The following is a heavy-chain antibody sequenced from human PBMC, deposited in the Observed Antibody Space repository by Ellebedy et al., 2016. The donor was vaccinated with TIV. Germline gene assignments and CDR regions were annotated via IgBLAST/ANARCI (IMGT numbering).Heavy chain of an antibody. CDR1: GFTFSGYW. D-gene: IGHD4-17*01. J-gene: IGHJ4*02. V-gene: IGHV3-15*01. Sequence: PGGSLRLSCAASGFTFSGYWMHWVRQAPGKGLEWVGRIKSKTDGGTTDYAAPVKGRFTISRDDSKNTLYLQMNSLKTEDTAVYYCTTLLLDYGDYEGDYWGQGTLVTVSS. CDR2: IKSKTDGGTT. CDR3: TTLLLDYGDYEGDY.